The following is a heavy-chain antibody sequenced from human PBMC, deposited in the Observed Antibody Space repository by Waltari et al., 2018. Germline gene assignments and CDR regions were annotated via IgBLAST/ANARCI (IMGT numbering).Heavy chain of an antibody. D-gene: IGHD1-26*01. J-gene: IGHJ5*02. Sequence: QVQLVQSGAEVKRPGASVKVSCKASGYTFATYAISWVRQAPGQGLEWMGGMSPNSGKSGYAQRFQSRVTLTRNSSISTAYMELSSLRSDDTAVYYCARRRGSYLANWFDTWGQGTLVTVSS. CDR3: ARRRGSYLANWFDT. CDR2: MSPNSGKS. CDR1: GYTFATYA. V-gene: IGHV1-8*01.